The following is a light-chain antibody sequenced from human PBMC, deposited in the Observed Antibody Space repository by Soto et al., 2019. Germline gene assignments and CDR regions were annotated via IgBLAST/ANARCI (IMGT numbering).Light chain of an antibody. CDR1: SSNIGSNY. CDR3: TAWDDNLTGGV. CDR2: RNN. V-gene: IGLV1-47*01. J-gene: IGLJ3*02. Sequence: QSVLTQPPSASGTPGQRVTISCSGSSSNIGSNYVYWYQHLPGTAPKLLIYRNNQRPSGVPARFSGSKSGTSASLAISGLRSEDEADYYCTAWDDNLTGGVFGGGTKLTVL.